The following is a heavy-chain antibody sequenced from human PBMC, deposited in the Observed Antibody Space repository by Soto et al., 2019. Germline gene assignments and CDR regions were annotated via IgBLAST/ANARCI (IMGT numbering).Heavy chain of an antibody. V-gene: IGHV1-58*02. D-gene: IGHD3-10*01. CDR3: AAGANGPFILGSGSTSRHYYYYMDV. J-gene: IGHJ6*03. CDR1: GFTFTSSA. Sequence: ASVKVSCKASGFTFTSSAMQWVRQARGQRLEWIGWIVVGSGNTNYAQKFQERVTITRDMSTSTAYMELSSLRSEDTAVYYCAAGANGPFILGSGSTSRHYYYYMDVWGKGTTVTVSS. CDR2: IVVGSGNT.